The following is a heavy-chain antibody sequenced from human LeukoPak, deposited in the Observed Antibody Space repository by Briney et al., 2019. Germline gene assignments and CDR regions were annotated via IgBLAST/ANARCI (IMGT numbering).Heavy chain of an antibody. CDR1: GGSISSSSYY. V-gene: IGHV4-39*01. D-gene: IGHD6-13*01. CDR3: ARLSSWPLNWFDP. J-gene: IGHJ5*02. CDR2: IYYSGST. Sequence: SETLSLTCTVSGGSISSSSYYWGWIRQPPGKGLEWSGSIYYSGSTYYNPSLKSRVTISVDTSKNQFSLKLSSVTAADTAVYYCARLSSWPLNWFDPWGQGTLVTVSS.